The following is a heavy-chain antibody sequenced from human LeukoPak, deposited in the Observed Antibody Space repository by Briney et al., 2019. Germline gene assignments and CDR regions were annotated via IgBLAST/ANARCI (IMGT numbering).Heavy chain of an antibody. CDR1: GYTFTGYY. V-gene: IGHV1-2*02. CDR3: ARDLVGGTWASGY. Sequence: ASVKVSCKASGYTFTGYYMHWVRQAPGQGLEWMGWINPNSGGTNYAQKFQGRVTMTRVTSISTAYMELSRLRSDDTAVYYCARDLVGGTWASGYWGQGTLVTVSS. CDR2: INPNSGGT. D-gene: IGHD1-14*01. J-gene: IGHJ4*02.